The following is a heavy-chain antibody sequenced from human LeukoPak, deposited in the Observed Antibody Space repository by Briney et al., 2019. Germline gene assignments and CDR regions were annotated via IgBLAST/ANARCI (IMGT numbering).Heavy chain of an antibody. V-gene: IGHV3-53*01. CDR2: LYSSGST. CDR1: GFSVSNNY. CDR3: TRDGGYTYGSDEPLDN. Sequence: TGGSLRLSCAASGFSVSNNYVNWVRQAPGKGLEWVSVLYSSGSTYYADSVKGRFTISRDNSKNTVYLQMNSLRVEDTAVYYCTRDGGYTYGSDEPLDNWGQGTLVTVSS. D-gene: IGHD5-18*01. J-gene: IGHJ4*02.